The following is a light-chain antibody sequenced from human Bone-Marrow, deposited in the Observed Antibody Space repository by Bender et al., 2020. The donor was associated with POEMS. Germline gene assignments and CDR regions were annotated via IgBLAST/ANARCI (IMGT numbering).Light chain of an antibody. V-gene: IGLV2-14*03. CDR2: DVS. Sequence: QSALTQPASVSGSPGQSITISCTGTSSDVGGYNYVSWYQQHPGKAPKLMIYDVSNRPSGVSNRFSGSKSGNTASLTISGLQVEDEADYYCCSYVGSSTFVFGTGTKVTVL. J-gene: IGLJ1*01. CDR1: SSDVGGYNY. CDR3: CSYVGSSTFV.